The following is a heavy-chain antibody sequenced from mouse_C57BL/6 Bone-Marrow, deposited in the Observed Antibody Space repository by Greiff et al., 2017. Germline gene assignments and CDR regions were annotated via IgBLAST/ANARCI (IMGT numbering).Heavy chain of an antibody. CDR1: GFSLTSYG. CDR2: ICSGGST. J-gene: IGHJ1*03. CDR3: ARKCVDWYFDV. V-gene: IGHV2-2*01. Sequence: QVQLLQSGPGLVQPSQSLSITCTVSGFSLTSYGVHWVRQSPGKGLEWLGVICSGGSTDYNAAFISRLCISKDNSKSQVFFKMNSLQADDTAIYYCARKCVDWYFDVWGTGTTVTVSS.